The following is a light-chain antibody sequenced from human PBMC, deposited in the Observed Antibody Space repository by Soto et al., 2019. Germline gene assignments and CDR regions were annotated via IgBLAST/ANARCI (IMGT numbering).Light chain of an antibody. CDR2: DAS. CDR1: QSVSSY. J-gene: IGKJ4*01. Sequence: EIVLTQSPATLSLSPGERVTLSCRASQSVSSYLAWYQQKSGQAPRLLIYDASNRATGIPARFSGSGSGTDFTLTISSLEPEDFAVYYCQQRSNWLTFGGGTKVEIK. V-gene: IGKV3-11*01. CDR3: QQRSNWLT.